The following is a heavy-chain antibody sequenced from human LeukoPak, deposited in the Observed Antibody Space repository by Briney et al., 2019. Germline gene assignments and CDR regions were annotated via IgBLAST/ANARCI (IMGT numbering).Heavy chain of an antibody. Sequence: PGGSLRLSCAASGFTFSIYEMNWVRQAPGKGLEWVSYISSSGSTIYYADSVKGRFTISRDNAKNSLYLQMNSLRAEDTAVYYCATWGYYDSSGYSPDFDYWGQGTLVTVSS. D-gene: IGHD3-22*01. J-gene: IGHJ4*02. CDR2: ISSSGSTI. CDR3: ATWGYYDSSGYSPDFDY. V-gene: IGHV3-48*03. CDR1: GFTFSIYE.